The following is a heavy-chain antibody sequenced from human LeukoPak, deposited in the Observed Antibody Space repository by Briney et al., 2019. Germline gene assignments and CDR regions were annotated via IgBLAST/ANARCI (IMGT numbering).Heavy chain of an antibody. D-gene: IGHD2-2*01. V-gene: IGHV6-1*01. CDR1: GDSVSSNSVT. CDR2: TYYGSTWYN. J-gene: IGHJ5*02. CDR3: ARRLTQYDCFDP. Sequence: SQTLSLTCAISGDSVSSNSVTWNWIRQSPSRGLEWLGRTYYGSTWYNDYAVSVRGRITVNPDTSKNQFSLHLNSVTPEDTAVYYCARRLTQYDCFDPWGQGILVTVSS.